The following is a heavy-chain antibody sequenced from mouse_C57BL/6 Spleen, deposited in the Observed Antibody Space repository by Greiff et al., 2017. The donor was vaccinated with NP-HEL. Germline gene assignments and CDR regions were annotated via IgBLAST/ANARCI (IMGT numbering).Heavy chain of an antibody. CDR3: AREGDWDGNYFDY. D-gene: IGHD4-1*01. CDR2: INSDGSST. Sequence: EVHLVESEGGLVQPGSSMKLSCTASGFTFSDYYMAWVRQVPEKGLEWVANINSDGSSTYYLDSLKSRFIISRDNAKNILYLQMSSLKSEDTATYYCAREGDWDGNYFDYWGQGTTLTVSS. CDR1: GFTFSDYY. V-gene: IGHV5-16*01. J-gene: IGHJ2*01.